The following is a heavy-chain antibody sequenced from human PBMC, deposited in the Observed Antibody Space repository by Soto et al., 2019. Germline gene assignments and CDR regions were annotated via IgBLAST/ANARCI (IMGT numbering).Heavy chain of an antibody. CDR1: GGTFSSYT. CDR2: IIPMFDII. CDR3: VREGLGYYDSSGYHFDH. V-gene: IGHV1-69*04. D-gene: IGHD3-22*01. Sequence: ASVNVSCKVSGGTFSSYTITWVRQAPGEGLEWMGRIIPMFDIINYAQKFQGRVTITADKSTNTAYMELTSLKSEDTAVYFCVREGLGYYDSSGYHFDHWGQGTLVTVSS. J-gene: IGHJ4*02.